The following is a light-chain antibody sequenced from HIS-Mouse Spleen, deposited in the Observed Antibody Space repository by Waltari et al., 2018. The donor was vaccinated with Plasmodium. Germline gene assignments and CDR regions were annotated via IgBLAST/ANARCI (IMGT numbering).Light chain of an antibody. J-gene: IGLJ2*01. CDR2: GKN. CDR1: SLKSYS. V-gene: IGLV3-19*01. CDR3: NSRDSSGNHLV. Sequence: SSELTQDPAVSVALGQTGRITCQGASLKSYSSSWYQQKPGQAPVLVIYGKNNRPSGIPDRFSGSSSGNTASLTITGAQAEDEADYYCNSRDSSGNHLVFGGGTKLTVL.